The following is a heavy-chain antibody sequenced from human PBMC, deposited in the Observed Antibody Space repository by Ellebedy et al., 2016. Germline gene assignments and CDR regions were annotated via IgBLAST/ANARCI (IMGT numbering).Heavy chain of an antibody. CDR2: ISYDGSNK. Sequence: GESLKISCAASGFTFSSYGMHWVRQAPGKGLEWVAVISYDGSNKYYADSVKGRFTISRDNSKNTLYLQMNSLRAEDTAVYYCASFPTYDYVWGSYEWFDPWGQGTLVTVSS. CDR1: GFTFSSYG. D-gene: IGHD3-16*01. V-gene: IGHV3-30*03. J-gene: IGHJ5*02. CDR3: ASFPTYDYVWGSYEWFDP.